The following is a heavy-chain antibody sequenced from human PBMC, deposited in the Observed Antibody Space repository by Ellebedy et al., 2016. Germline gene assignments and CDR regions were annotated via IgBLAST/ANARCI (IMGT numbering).Heavy chain of an antibody. V-gene: IGHV3-74*01. CDR3: LVGSVPGSAWKGY. Sequence: GESLKISXAASGFIFSSKWMHWVRQAPGKGLAWVARIENDGSSTSYVDSVKGRFTISRDNAKNTLYLQMNRLRVEDTAVYYCLVGSVPGSAWKGYWGQGTLVTVSS. CDR2: IENDGSST. J-gene: IGHJ4*02. CDR1: GFIFSSKW. D-gene: IGHD3-10*01.